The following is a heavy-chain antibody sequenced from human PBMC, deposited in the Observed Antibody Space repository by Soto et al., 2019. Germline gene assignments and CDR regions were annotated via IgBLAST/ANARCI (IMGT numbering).Heavy chain of an antibody. Sequence: QVQLQESGPGLVKPSETLSLTCTVSGGSINSYSWSWIRQPAGKGLEWIGRLFTSGSTYYNPSLKSRLTMSVDTSKNQFSLKLSSVTAADTAVYYCARDVVGYYGSGSFDSWGQGILVTVSS. D-gene: IGHD3-10*01. CDR2: LFTSGST. CDR1: GGSINSYS. CDR3: ARDVVGYYGSGSFDS. V-gene: IGHV4-4*07. J-gene: IGHJ4*02.